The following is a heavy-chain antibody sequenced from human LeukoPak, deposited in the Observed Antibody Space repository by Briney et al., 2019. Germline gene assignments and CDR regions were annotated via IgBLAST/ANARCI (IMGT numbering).Heavy chain of an antibody. Sequence: ASVKVSCKVSGYTLTELSMHWVRQAPGKGLEWMGGFDPEDGETIYAQKFQGRVTMTEDTSTDTAYMELSSLRSEDTAVYYCATAMGATTQVYFDYWGQGTLVTVSS. V-gene: IGHV1-24*01. J-gene: IGHJ4*02. CDR1: GYTLTELS. CDR2: FDPEDGET. CDR3: ATAMGATTQVYFDY. D-gene: IGHD1-26*01.